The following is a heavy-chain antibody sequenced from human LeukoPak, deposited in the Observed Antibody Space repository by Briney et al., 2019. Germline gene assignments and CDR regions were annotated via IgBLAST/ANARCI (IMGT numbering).Heavy chain of an antibody. CDR3: AKDRAISSGWYYY. J-gene: IGHJ4*02. D-gene: IGHD6-19*01. V-gene: IGHV3-48*01. CDR1: GFTFSSYS. Sequence: PGGSLRLSCAASGFTFSSYSMNWVRQAPGKGLEWVSYISSSSGTIYYADSVKGRFTISRDNSKNTLYLQMNSLRAEDTAVYYCAKDRAISSGWYYYWGQGTLVTVSS. CDR2: ISSSSGTI.